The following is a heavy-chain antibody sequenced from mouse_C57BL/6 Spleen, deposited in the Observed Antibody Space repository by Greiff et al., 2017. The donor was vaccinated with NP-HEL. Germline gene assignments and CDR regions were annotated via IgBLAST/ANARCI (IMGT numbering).Heavy chain of an antibody. CDR1: GFNIKDDY. CDR3: TRRYFDV. CDR2: IDPENGDT. Sequence: VQLQQSGAELVRPGASVKLSCTASGFNIKDDYMHWVKQRPEQGLEWIGWIDPENGDTEYASKFQGNATITADTSSNTAYLQLSSLTSEDTAVYYCTRRYFDVWGTGTTVTVSS. J-gene: IGHJ1*03. V-gene: IGHV14-4*01.